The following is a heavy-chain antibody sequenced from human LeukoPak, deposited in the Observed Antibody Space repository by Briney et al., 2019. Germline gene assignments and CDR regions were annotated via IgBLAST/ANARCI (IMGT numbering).Heavy chain of an antibody. V-gene: IGHV1-46*01. CDR2: INPSGGST. D-gene: IGHD5-24*01. CDR3: ARGGEMATIERSFDY. Sequence: ASVKVSFKASGYTFTSYYMHWVRQAPGQGLEWMGIINPSGGSTSYAQKFQGRVTMTRDTSTSTVYMELSSLRSEDTAVYYCARGGEMATIERSFDYWGQGTLVTVSS. J-gene: IGHJ4*02. CDR1: GYTFTSYY.